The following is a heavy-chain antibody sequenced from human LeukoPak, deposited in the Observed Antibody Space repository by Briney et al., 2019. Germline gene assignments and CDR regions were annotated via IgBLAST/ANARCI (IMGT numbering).Heavy chain of an antibody. CDR2: ISGRDDST. Sequence: GASLRLSCAASGFSFSNYAMSWVRQVPGKGLEWVSAISGRDDSTYYVDSVKGRFTISRDTSKNTLYLQMNSLRAEDTAVYYCAKWGDYDVLTGYYDSDYWGQGTLVTVSS. J-gene: IGHJ4*02. D-gene: IGHD3-9*01. V-gene: IGHV3-23*01. CDR3: AKWGDYDVLTGYYDSDY. CDR1: GFSFSNYA.